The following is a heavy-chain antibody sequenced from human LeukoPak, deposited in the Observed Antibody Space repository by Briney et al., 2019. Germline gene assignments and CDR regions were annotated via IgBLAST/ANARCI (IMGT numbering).Heavy chain of an antibody. J-gene: IGHJ4*02. CDR1: GGSISSSNW. CDR2: IYHSGST. Sequence: SETLSLTCAVSGGSISSSNWWSWVRQPPGKGLEWIGEIYHSGSTNYNPSLKSRVTISVDKSKNQFSLRLSSVTAADTAVYYCARLRLGELSLFDYWGQGTLVTVSS. V-gene: IGHV4-4*02. CDR3: ARLRLGELSLFDY. D-gene: IGHD3-16*02.